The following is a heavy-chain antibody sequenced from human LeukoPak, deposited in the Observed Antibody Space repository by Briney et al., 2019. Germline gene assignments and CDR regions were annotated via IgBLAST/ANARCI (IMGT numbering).Heavy chain of an antibody. Sequence: PSETLSLTCTVSGGSISTTNFYWNWVRQPPGKGLEWIGYISPRGNTNYNPSLKSRVTISVDTSKNQFSLKLNSVTAADTAVYYCARVRNDVRSGDQYYYMDVWGKGTTVTVSS. CDR2: ISPRGNT. V-gene: IGHV4-61*05. J-gene: IGHJ6*03. D-gene: IGHD3-10*01. CDR1: GGSISTTNFY. CDR3: ARVRNDVRSGDQYYYMDV.